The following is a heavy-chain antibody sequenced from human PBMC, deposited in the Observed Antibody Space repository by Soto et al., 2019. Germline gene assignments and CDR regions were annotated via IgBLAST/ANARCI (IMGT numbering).Heavy chain of an antibody. Sequence: SETLSLTCAVYGGPFSGYYWSWIRQPPGKGLEWIGEINHSGSTNYNPSLKSRVTISVDTSKNQFSLKLSSVTAADTAVYYCARGTRGYTSRWFDPWGQGTLVTVSS. V-gene: IGHV4-34*01. CDR2: INHSGST. D-gene: IGHD5-12*01. CDR3: ARGTRGYTSRWFDP. CDR1: GGPFSGYY. J-gene: IGHJ5*02.